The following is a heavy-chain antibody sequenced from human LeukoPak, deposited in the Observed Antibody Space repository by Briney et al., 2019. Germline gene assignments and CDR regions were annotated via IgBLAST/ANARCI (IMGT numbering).Heavy chain of an antibody. CDR1: GFTFSSYA. J-gene: IGHJ5*02. CDR2: IKTDGSEK. Sequence: GGSLGLSCAASGFTFSSYAMHWVRQAPGRGLEWVANIKTDGSEKYYVDSVKGRFTISRDNAKNSLYLQMNSLRAEDTAVYYCARDYTGYFPWGQGTLVIVSS. V-gene: IGHV3-7*03. CDR3: ARDYTGYFP. D-gene: IGHD3-9*01.